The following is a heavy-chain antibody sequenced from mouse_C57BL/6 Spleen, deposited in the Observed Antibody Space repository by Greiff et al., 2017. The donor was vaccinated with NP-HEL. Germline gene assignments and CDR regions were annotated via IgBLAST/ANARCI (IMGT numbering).Heavy chain of an antibody. CDR2: SRNKANDYTT. Sequence: EVQLVESGGGLVQSGRSLRLSCATSGFTFSDFYMEWVRQAPGKGLEWIAASRNKANDYTTEYSASVKGRFIVSRDTSQSLLYLQMNALGAEDTAIYYCARDAPTGYFDYWGQGTTLTVSS. V-gene: IGHV7-1*01. D-gene: IGHD2-10*01. J-gene: IGHJ2*01. CDR1: GFTFSDFY. CDR3: ARDAPTGYFDY.